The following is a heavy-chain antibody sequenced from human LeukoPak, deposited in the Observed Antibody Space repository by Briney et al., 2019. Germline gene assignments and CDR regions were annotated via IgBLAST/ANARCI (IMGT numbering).Heavy chain of an antibody. V-gene: IGHV1-18*01. CDR2: ISAYNGNT. Sequence: ASVTLSFTAAGYTFTIYGISWVRLAPRPGLGWMGWISAYNGNTNYSQKLQGRVTITTDTTTSTPYTQQRSLRSDATAAYYCSGHTSRSYFRYFDYWGQGTLVTVSS. CDR3: SGHTSRSYFRYFDY. D-gene: IGHD1-26*01. J-gene: IGHJ4*02. CDR1: GYTFTIYG.